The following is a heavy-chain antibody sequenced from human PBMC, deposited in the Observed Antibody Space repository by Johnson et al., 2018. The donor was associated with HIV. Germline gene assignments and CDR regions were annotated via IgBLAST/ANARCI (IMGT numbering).Heavy chain of an antibody. J-gene: IGHJ3*02. D-gene: IGHD1-26*01. CDR2: ISSSGSTI. Sequence: QEQLVESGGDLVKPGGSLRLSCGASEFILSDYYISWVRQAPEKGLEWISYISSSGSTIYYADSVKGRFTISRDNAKKSLYLQMNSLRAGDTAVYYCARAGVGAGAFDIWGQGTMVTVSS. CDR1: EFILSDYY. V-gene: IGHV3-11*04. CDR3: ARAGVGAGAFDI.